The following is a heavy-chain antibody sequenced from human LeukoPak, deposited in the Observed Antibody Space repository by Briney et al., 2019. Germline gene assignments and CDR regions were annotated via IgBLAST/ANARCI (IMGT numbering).Heavy chain of an antibody. D-gene: IGHD2-21*02. CDR2: ISSSSSYI. J-gene: IGHJ4*02. Sequence: PGGSPRLSCAASGFTFSSYSMNWVRQAPGKGLEWASSISSSSSYIYYADSVKGRFTISRDNAKNSLYLQMNSLRAEDTAVYYCARETYCGGDCYVQYYFDYRGQGTLVTVSS. V-gene: IGHV3-21*01. CDR1: GFTFSSYS. CDR3: ARETYCGGDCYVQYYFDY.